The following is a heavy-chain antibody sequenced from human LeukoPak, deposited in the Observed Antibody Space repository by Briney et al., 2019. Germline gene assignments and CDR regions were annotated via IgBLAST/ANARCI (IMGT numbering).Heavy chain of an antibody. J-gene: IGHJ4*02. Sequence: GGSLRLSCAASGFTFSSYGMSWVRQAPGKGLEWVSAISGSGGSTYYADSVKGRFTISRDNSKNTMSLQMNSLRAEDTAVYYCAKDGDDCIDFWGQGTLVTVSS. CDR2: ISGSGGST. CDR1: GFTFSSYG. D-gene: IGHD3-22*01. CDR3: AKDGDDCIDF. V-gene: IGHV3-23*01.